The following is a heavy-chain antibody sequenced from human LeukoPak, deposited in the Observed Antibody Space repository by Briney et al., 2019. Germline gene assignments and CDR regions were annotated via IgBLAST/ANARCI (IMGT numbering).Heavy chain of an antibody. D-gene: IGHD6-13*01. Sequence: PSETLSLTCAVYGGSFSGYYWSWVRQPPGKGLEWIGEINHSGSTNYNPSLKSRVTISVDTSKNQFSLKLSSVTAADTAVYYCARGRRFTYSSSWYNYWGQGTLVTVSS. CDR1: GGSFSGYY. CDR3: ARGRRFTYSSSWYNY. J-gene: IGHJ4*02. V-gene: IGHV4-34*01. CDR2: INHSGST.